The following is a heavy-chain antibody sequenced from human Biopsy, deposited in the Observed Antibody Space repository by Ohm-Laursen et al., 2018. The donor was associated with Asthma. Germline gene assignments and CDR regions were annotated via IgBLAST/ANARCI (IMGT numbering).Heavy chain of an antibody. J-gene: IGHJ4*02. CDR2: ISGSGRSA. CDR1: GFNFTTYA. CDR3: ARGPAWQQLDN. V-gene: IGHV3-23*01. Sequence: SLRLSCAASGFNFTTYAIAWIRQAPGRGLEWISAISGSGRSAYYADSVKGRFTISRDNAKNTLYLEMNSLRAEDTAVYYCARGPAWQQLDNWVQGTLVTVSS. D-gene: IGHD6-13*01.